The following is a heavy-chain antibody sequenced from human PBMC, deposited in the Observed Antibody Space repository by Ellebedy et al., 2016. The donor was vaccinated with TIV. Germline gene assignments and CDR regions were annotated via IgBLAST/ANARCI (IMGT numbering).Heavy chain of an antibody. Sequence: GESLKISXAASGFTFSSYSMNWVRQAPGKGLEWVSFISSSSSYIYYADSVKGRFTISRDNAKNSLYLQMNSLRAEDTAVYYCARDSLAARVGYWGQGTLVTVSS. CDR2: ISSSSSYI. CDR3: ARDSLAARVGY. D-gene: IGHD6-6*01. V-gene: IGHV3-21*01. J-gene: IGHJ4*02. CDR1: GFTFSSYS.